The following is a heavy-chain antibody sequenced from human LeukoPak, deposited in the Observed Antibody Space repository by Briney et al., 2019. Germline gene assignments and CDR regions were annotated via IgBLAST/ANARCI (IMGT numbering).Heavy chain of an antibody. J-gene: IGHJ4*02. CDR1: GGSISTSNFF. Sequence: PSETLSLTCTVSGGSISTSNFFWGWIRQPPGKGLEWIGSIYYSGSADYNPSLKSRVTISIDTSKNQFSLKLSSVTAADTAVYSCARGYSYGYGGLAHFDYWGQGTLVTVSS. V-gene: IGHV4-39*07. CDR2: IYYSGSA. D-gene: IGHD5-18*01. CDR3: ARGYSYGYGGLAHFDY.